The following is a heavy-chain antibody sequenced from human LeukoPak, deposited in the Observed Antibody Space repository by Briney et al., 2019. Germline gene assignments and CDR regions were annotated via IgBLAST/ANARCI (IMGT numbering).Heavy chain of an antibody. CDR3: ARDIEYDSSGYPDY. D-gene: IGHD3-22*01. CDR1: GFTFDDYG. V-gene: IGHV3-20*04. CDR2: INWNGGST. J-gene: IGHJ4*02. Sequence: GGTLRLSCAASGFTFDDYGMSWVRQAPGKGLECVSGINWNGGSTGYADSVKGRFTISRDNAKNSLYLQMNSLRAEDTALYYCARDIEYDSSGYPDYWGQGTLVTVSS.